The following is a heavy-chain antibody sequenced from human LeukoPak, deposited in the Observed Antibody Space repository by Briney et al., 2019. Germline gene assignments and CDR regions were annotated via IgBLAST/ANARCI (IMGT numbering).Heavy chain of an antibody. CDR1: GFTFSNAW. Sequence: GGSLRLSCAASGFTFSNAWMNWVRQDPGKGLEWVGRIKSKTDGGTADYAAPVKGRFTISRDDSKNTLYLQMNSLKTEDTAVYYCNSFESSGARGGAGFDYWGQGTLVTVSS. CDR2: IKSKTDGGTA. CDR3: NSFESSGARGGAGFDY. V-gene: IGHV3-15*07. D-gene: IGHD3-22*01. J-gene: IGHJ4*02.